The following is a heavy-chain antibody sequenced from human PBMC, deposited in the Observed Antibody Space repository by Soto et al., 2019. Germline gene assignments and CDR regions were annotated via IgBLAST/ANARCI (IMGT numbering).Heavy chain of an antibody. CDR3: ARLRRIRTGYYRTNNWFDP. Sequence: TSETLSLTCTVSGGSISSSSYYWGWIRQPPGKGLEWIGSIYYSGSTYYNPSLKSRVTISVDTSKNQFSLKLSSVTAADTAVYDCARLRRIRTGYYRTNNWFDPWGQGTLVTVSS. V-gene: IGHV4-39*01. CDR2: IYYSGST. CDR1: GGSISSSSYY. J-gene: IGHJ5*02. D-gene: IGHD3-9*01.